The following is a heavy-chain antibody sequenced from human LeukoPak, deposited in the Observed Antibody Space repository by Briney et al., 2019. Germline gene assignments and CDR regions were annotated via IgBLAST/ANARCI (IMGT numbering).Heavy chain of an antibody. CDR3: TGPLSSGSYRAFDI. D-gene: IGHD1-26*01. CDR1: GFTFSGSA. J-gene: IGHJ3*02. V-gene: IGHV3-73*01. CDR2: IRSKANSYAT. Sequence: GGSLRLSCAASGFTFSGSAMHWVRQASGKGLEWVGRIRSKANSYATAYAASVKGRFTISRDDSKNTAYLQMNSLKTEDTAVYYCTGPLSSGSYRAFDIWGQGTMVTVSS.